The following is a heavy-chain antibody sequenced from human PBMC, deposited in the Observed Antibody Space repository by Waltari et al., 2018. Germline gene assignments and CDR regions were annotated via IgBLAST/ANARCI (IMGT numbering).Heavy chain of an antibody. Sequence: QVQLVQSGAEVKKPGSSVKVSCKASGGTFSSYAIRWVRQAPGQGLEWMGGIIPIFGTANYAQKFQGRVTITADESTSTAYMELSSLRSEDTAVYYCARDQGIAAAGTSWYFDLWGRGTLVTVSS. CDR1: GGTFSSYA. J-gene: IGHJ2*01. CDR3: ARDQGIAAAGTSWYFDL. D-gene: IGHD6-13*01. V-gene: IGHV1-69*01. CDR2: IIPIFGTA.